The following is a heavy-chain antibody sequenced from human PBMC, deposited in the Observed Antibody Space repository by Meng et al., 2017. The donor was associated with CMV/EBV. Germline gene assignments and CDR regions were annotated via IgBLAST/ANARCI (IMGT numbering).Heavy chain of an antibody. CDR2: ITPIFGTA. Sequence: QVQLVQSGAEGKKPGSSVKVSCKASGGTFSSYAISWVRQAPGQGLEWMGGITPIFGTANYAQKFQGRVTITADESTSTAYVELSSLRSEDTAVYYCARMPRDGYNYIDYWGQGTLVTVSS. J-gene: IGHJ4*02. CDR1: GGTFSSYA. CDR3: ARMPRDGYNYIDY. V-gene: IGHV1-69*12. D-gene: IGHD5-24*01.